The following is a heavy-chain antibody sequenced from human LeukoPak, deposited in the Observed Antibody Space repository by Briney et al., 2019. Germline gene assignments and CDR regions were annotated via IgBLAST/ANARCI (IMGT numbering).Heavy chain of an antibody. CDR1: GGSISSSSHY. V-gene: IGHV4-39*07. J-gene: IGHJ4*02. CDR3: ARGNYDSSGLFDY. Sequence: SETLSLTCAVSGGSISSSSHYWGWIRQPPGKGLEWIGSIYYSGSTYYNPSLKSRVTISVDTSKNQFSLKLSSVTAADTAVYYCARGNYDSSGLFDYWGQGTLVTVSS. D-gene: IGHD3-22*01. CDR2: IYYSGST.